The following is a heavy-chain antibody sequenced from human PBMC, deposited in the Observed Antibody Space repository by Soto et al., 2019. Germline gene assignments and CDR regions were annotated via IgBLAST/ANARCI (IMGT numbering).Heavy chain of an antibody. CDR2: FNPNSGGT. Sequence: QVQVVQSGAEVKKPGASVKVSCKASGYTFTGYQMHWVRQAPEQGLEWMGWFNPNSGGTNSAQKFQGRVTMTGDTSISTAYMELNRLTSDDTAVYFCARGRTIVSPGNWGQGTLVSVSS. D-gene: IGHD2-21*01. J-gene: IGHJ4*02. V-gene: IGHV1-2*02. CDR3: ARGRTIVSPGN. CDR1: GYTFTGYQ.